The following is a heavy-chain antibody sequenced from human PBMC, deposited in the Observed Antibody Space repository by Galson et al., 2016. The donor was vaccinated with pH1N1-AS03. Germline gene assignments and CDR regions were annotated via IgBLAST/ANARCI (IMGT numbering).Heavy chain of an antibody. V-gene: IGHV1-69*04. D-gene: IGHD2-8*01. J-gene: IGHJ3*02. CDR2: IIPISGMT. CDR1: GGSFSDFG. CDR3: ARELRVEYVGSNGRFYVTEAFEI. Sequence: SVKVSCKASGGSFSDFGLNWVRQAPGQGLEWMGRIIPISGMTDYAKKFQDRVTIIADKSTTTAYMEVRSLRSEDTAGYFCARELRVEYVGSNGRFYVTEAFEIWGQGTKVTVSS.